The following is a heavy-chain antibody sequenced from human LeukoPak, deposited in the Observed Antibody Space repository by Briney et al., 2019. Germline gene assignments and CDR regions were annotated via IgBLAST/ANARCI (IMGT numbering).Heavy chain of an antibody. CDR3: AREAYASSWYQVTALRMENWFDP. Sequence: ASVKVSCKASGYTFTSYYMRWVRQAPGQGLEWMGIINPSGGSTSYAQKFQGRVTMTRDTSTSTVYMELSSLRSEDTAVYYCAREAYASSWYQVTALRMENWFDPWGQGTLVTVSS. D-gene: IGHD6-13*01. CDR2: INPSGGST. J-gene: IGHJ5*02. CDR1: GYTFTSYY. V-gene: IGHV1-46*01.